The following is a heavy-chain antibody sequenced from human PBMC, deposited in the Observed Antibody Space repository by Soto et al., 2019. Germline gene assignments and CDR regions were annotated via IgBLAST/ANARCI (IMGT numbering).Heavy chain of an antibody. V-gene: IGHV3-53*02. D-gene: IGHD6-6*01. J-gene: IGHJ4*02. CDR2: IYSDGTT. CDR1: GFTVSSNY. CDR3: AILSN. Sequence: EVQLVETGGGLIQPGGSLRLSCAASGFTVSSNYMNWVRQAPGKGLEWVSIIYSDGTTSYVDSVKGRFTISRDNFNNTLHLQMNSLRAEDTAVYYCAILSNWGQGTLVTVSS.